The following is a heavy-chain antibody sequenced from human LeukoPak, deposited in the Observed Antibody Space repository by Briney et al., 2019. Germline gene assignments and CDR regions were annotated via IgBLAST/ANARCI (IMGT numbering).Heavy chain of an antibody. J-gene: IGHJ4*02. CDR1: GFIVSSSF. D-gene: IGHD4-11*01. CDR3: VRDGVDYSFEY. V-gene: IGHV3-53*01. Sequence: GGSLRLSCAASGFIVSSSFMSWVRQAPGKGLEWVSVVYSGGSTYYADSVKGRFTISRDNSKNTLYLQMNSLRAEDTAMYYCVRDGVDYSFEYWGQGTLVTVSS. CDR2: VYSGGST.